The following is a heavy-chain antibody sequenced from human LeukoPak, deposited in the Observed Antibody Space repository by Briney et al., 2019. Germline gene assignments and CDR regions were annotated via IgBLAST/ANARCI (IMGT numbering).Heavy chain of an antibody. CDR2: IYPGDSDT. J-gene: IGHJ3*02. CDR1: GYSFTSYW. V-gene: IGHV5-51*01. D-gene: IGHD2-15*01. CDR3: ARRLGYCSGGSCYNGAFDI. Sequence: GESLKISCKGSGYSFTSYWIGWVRQMPGKGLEWMGIIYPGDSDTRYSPSFQGQVTISADKSISTAYLQWSSLKASDTAMYYCARRLGYCSGGSCYNGAFDIWGQGTMVTVSS.